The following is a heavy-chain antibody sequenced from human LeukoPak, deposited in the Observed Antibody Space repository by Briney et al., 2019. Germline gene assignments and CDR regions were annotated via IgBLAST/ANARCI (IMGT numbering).Heavy chain of an antibody. V-gene: IGHV3-48*04. Sequence: GGSLRLSCAASGFTFGNYGMSWVRQAPGKGLEGVSYISTTGSSIYYADSVKGRFTISRDNVKNLLYLQMNSLRAEDTAVYYCARVQRGIAVALDYWGQGTLATVSS. CDR3: ARVQRGIAVALDY. CDR2: ISTTGSSI. D-gene: IGHD6-19*01. CDR1: GFTFGNYG. J-gene: IGHJ4*02.